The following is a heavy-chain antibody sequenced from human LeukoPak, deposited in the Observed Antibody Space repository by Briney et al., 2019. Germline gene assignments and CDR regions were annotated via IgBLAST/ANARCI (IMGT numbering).Heavy chain of an antibody. J-gene: IGHJ4*02. D-gene: IGHD3-9*01. CDR2: MNPNSGNT. CDR3: ARVNDILTGYYKDY. Sequence: ASVKVSCKASGYTFTSYGINWVRQATGQGLEWMGWMNPNSGNTGYAQKFQGRVTMTRNTSISTAYMELSSLRSEGTAVYYCARVNDILTGYYKDYWGQGTLVTVSS. CDR1: GYTFTSYG. V-gene: IGHV1-8*01.